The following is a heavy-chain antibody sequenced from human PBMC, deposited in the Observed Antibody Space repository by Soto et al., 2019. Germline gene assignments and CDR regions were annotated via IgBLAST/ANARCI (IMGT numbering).Heavy chain of an antibody. CDR1: GFTFSSYG. V-gene: IGHV3-30*18. CDR2: ISYDGSNK. D-gene: IGHD5-18*01. CDR3: AKLSYSYGREYFDY. J-gene: IGHJ4*02. Sequence: GGSLRLSCAASGFTFSSYGMHWVRKAPGKGLEWVAVISYDGSNKYYADSVKGRFTISRDNSKNTLYLQMNSLRAEDTAVYYCAKLSYSYGREYFDYWGQGTLVTVSS.